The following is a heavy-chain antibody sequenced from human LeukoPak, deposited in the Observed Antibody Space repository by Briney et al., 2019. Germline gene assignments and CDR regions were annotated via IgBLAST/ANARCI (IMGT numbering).Heavy chain of an antibody. V-gene: IGHV4-61*08. CDR1: GGSISSGDYY. J-gene: IGHJ4*02. D-gene: IGHD5-18*01. CDR2: IYYSGST. CDR3: ARGTAMGYFDY. Sequence: PSETLSLTCTVSGGSISSGDYYWSWIRQPPGKGLEWIGYIYYSGSTNYNPSLKSRVTISVDTSKNQFSLKLSSVTAADTAVYYCARGTAMGYFDYWGQGTLVTVSS.